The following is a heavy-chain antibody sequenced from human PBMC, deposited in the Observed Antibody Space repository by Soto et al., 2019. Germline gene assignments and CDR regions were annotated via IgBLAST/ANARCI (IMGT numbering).Heavy chain of an antibody. Sequence: QVQLQQWGAGLLKPSETLSLTCAVYGGSFTDYYWTWIRQPPGKGLEWIGEINHSGSTNYNPSLKNRVTISIETSKNQFSLKVNSVTAADTAVYFCARVRTRLLSHAFDFWGQGTLVTVSS. CDR2: INHSGST. D-gene: IGHD3-16*02. V-gene: IGHV4-34*01. J-gene: IGHJ3*01. CDR3: ARVRTRLLSHAFDF. CDR1: GGSFTDYY.